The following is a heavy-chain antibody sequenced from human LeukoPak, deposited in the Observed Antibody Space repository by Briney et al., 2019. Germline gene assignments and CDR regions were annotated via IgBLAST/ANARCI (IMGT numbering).Heavy chain of an antibody. CDR1: GFTFSTYT. V-gene: IGHV3-21*01. Sequence: GGSLRLSCAASGFTFSTYTMNWVRQAPGKGLEWVSSITTTSSYYADAVKGRFTISRDNAKNSLYLQMNSLRADDTAVYYCARDSVEAAVSDYWGQGTLVTVSS. D-gene: IGHD6-13*01. CDR2: ITTTSS. J-gene: IGHJ4*02. CDR3: ARDSVEAAVSDY.